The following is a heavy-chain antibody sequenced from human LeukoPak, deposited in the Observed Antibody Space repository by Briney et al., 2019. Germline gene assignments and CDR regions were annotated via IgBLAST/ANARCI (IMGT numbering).Heavy chain of an antibody. D-gene: IGHD6-19*01. V-gene: IGHV1-2*04. CDR1: GGTFSSYA. CDR2: INPNSGGT. CDR3: ARGSGSGWYGDNWFDP. Sequence: ASVKVSCKASGGTFSSYAISWVRQAPGQGLEWMGWINPNSGGTNYAQKFQGWVTMTRDTSISTAYMELSRLRSDDTAVYYCARGSGSGWYGDNWFDPWGQGTLVTVSS. J-gene: IGHJ5*02.